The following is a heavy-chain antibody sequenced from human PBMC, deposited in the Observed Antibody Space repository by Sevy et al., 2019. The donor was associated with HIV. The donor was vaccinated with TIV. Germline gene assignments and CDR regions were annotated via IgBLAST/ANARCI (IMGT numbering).Heavy chain of an antibody. Sequence: SQTLSLTCAISGDSVSSNSVAWNWIRQSPSRGLEWLGRTYYRSTWHNDYAVTVKSRITINPDTSKNQFSLQLNSVTPEYTAVYYCSRTTSGCFDYWGQGTPVTVSS. J-gene: IGHJ4*02. CDR3: SRTTSGCFDY. D-gene: IGHD6-19*01. V-gene: IGHV6-1*01. CDR2: TYYRSTWHN. CDR1: GDSVSSNSVA.